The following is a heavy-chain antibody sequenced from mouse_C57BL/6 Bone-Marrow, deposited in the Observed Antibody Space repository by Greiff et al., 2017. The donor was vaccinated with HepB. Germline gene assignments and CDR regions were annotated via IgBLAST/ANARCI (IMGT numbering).Heavy chain of an antibody. J-gene: IGHJ4*01. CDR3: ARGITTVVAHYYAMDY. D-gene: IGHD1-1*01. Sequence: VKLKQSGPGLVAPSQSLSITCTVSGFSLTSYAISWVRQPPGKGLEWLGVIWTGGGTNYNSALKSRLSISKDNSKSQVFLKMNSLQTDDTARYYCARGITTVVAHYYAMDYWGQGTSVTVSS. V-gene: IGHV2-9-1*01. CDR2: IWTGGGT. CDR1: GFSLTSYA.